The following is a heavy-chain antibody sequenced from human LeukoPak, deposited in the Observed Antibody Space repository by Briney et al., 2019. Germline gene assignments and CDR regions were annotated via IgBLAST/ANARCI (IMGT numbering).Heavy chain of an antibody. J-gene: IGHJ4*02. CDR2: TNPNSGNT. Sequence: ASVKVSCKASGYTFTSYDINWVRQATGQGLEWMGWTNPNSGNTGYAQKFQGRVIMTRNTSISTAYMELSSLRSEDTAVYYCARGRYCSSTSCYEVVDYWGQGTLVTVSS. CDR1: GYTFTSYD. V-gene: IGHV1-8*01. CDR3: ARGRYCSSTSCYEVVDY. D-gene: IGHD2-2*01.